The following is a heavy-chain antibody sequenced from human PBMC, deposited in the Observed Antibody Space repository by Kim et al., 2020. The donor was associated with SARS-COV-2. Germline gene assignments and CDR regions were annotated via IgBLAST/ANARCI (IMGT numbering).Heavy chain of an antibody. J-gene: IGHJ5*02. CDR2: ISGSGGST. Sequence: GGSLRLSCAASGFTFSSYAMSWVRQAPGKGLEWVSAISGSGGSTYYADSVKGRFTISRDNSKNTLYLQMNSLRAEDTAVYYCAKGDPEVPYYDFWSGYPQWAGGRWFDPWGQGTLVTVSS. D-gene: IGHD3-3*01. V-gene: IGHV3-23*01. CDR1: GFTFSSYA. CDR3: AKGDPEVPYYDFWSGYPQWAGGRWFDP.